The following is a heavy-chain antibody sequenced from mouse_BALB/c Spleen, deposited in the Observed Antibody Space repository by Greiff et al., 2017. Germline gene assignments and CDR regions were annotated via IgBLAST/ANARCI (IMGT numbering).Heavy chain of an antibody. Sequence: EVKLMESGGGLVQPGGSLKLSCAASGFTFSSYGMSWVRQTPDKRLELVATINSNGGSTYYPDSVKGRFTISRDNAKNTLYLQMSSLKSEDTAMYYCARDSSFYAMDYWGQGTSVTVSS. D-gene: IGHD1-1*01. CDR1: GFTFSSYG. CDR3: ARDSSFYAMDY. CDR2: INSNGGST. J-gene: IGHJ4*01. V-gene: IGHV5-6-3*01.